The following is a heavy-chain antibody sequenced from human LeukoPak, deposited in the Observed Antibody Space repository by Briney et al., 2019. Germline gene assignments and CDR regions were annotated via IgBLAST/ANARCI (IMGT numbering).Heavy chain of an antibody. CDR3: AKGERGIDY. CDR2: ISYDGSNK. V-gene: IGHV3-30*18. Sequence: GGSLRLSCAASGFTFSSYGMHWVRQAPGKGLEWVAVISYDGSNKYYADSVKGRFTISRDNSKNTLYLQMNSLRAEDTAVYYCAKGERGIDYWGQGTLVTVSS. J-gene: IGHJ4*02. CDR1: GFTFSSYG. D-gene: IGHD7-27*01.